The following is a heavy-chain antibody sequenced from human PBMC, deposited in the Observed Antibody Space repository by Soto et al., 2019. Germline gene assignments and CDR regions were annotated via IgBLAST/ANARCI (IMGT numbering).Heavy chain of an antibody. CDR2: ISAYNGNT. V-gene: IGHV1-18*01. Sequence: QVQLVQSGAEVKKPGASVKVSCKASGYTVTSYGISWVRQAPGQGLEWMGWISAYNGNTNYAQKLQGRVTMPTDTSTSTAYMEMRSLRSDDTAVYYCARDLRKWERHTPFDYWGQGTLVTVSS. J-gene: IGHJ4*02. D-gene: IGHD1-26*01. CDR1: GYTVTSYG. CDR3: ARDLRKWERHTPFDY.